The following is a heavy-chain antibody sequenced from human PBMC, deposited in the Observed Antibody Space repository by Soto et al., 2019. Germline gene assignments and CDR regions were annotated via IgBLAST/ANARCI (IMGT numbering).Heavy chain of an antibody. CDR2: TNGGNGHT. J-gene: IGHJ4*02. CDR1: GYTFSTYA. CDR3: ARAGEMATISD. Sequence: ASVKVSCKASGYTFSTYALHWVRQAPGQGLEWMGWTNGGNGHTRYSQKFKDRVTISRDTPASTAYVELSGLRSEDTAVYYCARAGEMATISDWGQGTLVTVSS. D-gene: IGHD5-12*01. V-gene: IGHV1-3*01.